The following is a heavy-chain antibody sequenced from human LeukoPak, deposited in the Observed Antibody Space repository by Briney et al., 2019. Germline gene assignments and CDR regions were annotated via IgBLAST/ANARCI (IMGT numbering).Heavy chain of an antibody. D-gene: IGHD1-1*01. Sequence: SETLSLTCSVSGGFISSYYWSWIRQSPGKGLEWIGYIYYTGSTNYNPSLESRVTISVDTSKKQLSLKLSSVTAADTAVYYCARDRRESTKPNDAFDIWGQGTMVTVSS. V-gene: IGHV4-59*01. J-gene: IGHJ3*02. CDR2: IYYTGST. CDR3: ARDRRESTKPNDAFDI. CDR1: GGFISSYY.